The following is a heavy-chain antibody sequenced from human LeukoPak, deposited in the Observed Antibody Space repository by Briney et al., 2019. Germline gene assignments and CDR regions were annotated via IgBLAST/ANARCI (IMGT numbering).Heavy chain of an antibody. D-gene: IGHD2-2*01. CDR2: INPNSGGT. CDR3: ARVTEGIQLLSPPYLDY. CDR1: GYTFTGYY. V-gene: IGHV1-2*02. Sequence: GASVKVSCKASGYTFTGYYMHWVRQAPGQGFEWMGWINPNSGGTNYAQKFQGRVTMTRDTSISTAYMELSRLRSDDTAVYYCARVTEGIQLLSPPYLDYWGQGTLVTVSS. J-gene: IGHJ4*02.